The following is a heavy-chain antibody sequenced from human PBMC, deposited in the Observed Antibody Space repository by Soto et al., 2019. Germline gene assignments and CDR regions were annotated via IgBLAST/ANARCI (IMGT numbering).Heavy chain of an antibody. CDR1: GGTFSNDI. CDR3: ARDRRLLWFGEPILAFDY. CDR2: ISAYNGNT. V-gene: IGHV1-18*01. D-gene: IGHD3-10*01. Sequence: ASVKVSCKTSGGTFSNDIITWVRQAPGQGLEWMGWISAYNGNTNYAQKIQGRVTMTTDTSTSTAYLELRSLRSDDTAVFYFARDRRLLWFGEPILAFDYWGQGTLVTVSS. J-gene: IGHJ4*02.